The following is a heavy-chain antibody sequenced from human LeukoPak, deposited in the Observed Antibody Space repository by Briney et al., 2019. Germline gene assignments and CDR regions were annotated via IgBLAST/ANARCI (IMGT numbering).Heavy chain of an antibody. V-gene: IGHV3-53*01. J-gene: IGHJ4*02. CDR2: IYSGGST. Sequence: GSLRLSCAASGFTVSSNYMSWVRQAPGKGLEWVSVIYSGGSTYYADSVKGRFTISRDNSKNTLYLQMNSLRAEDTAVYYCARSPKSYGSGSYYIDYWGQGTLVTVSS. D-gene: IGHD3-10*01. CDR1: GFTVSSNY. CDR3: ARSPKSYGSGSYYIDY.